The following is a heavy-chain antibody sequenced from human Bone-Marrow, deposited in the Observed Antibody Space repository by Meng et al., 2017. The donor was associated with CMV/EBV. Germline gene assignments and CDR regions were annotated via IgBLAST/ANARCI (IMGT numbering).Heavy chain of an antibody. CDR2: INPGGNT. V-gene: IGHV4-34*01. D-gene: IGHD6-6*01. CDR3: AGGVAARPLPYYSYFGMDV. J-gene: IGHJ6*02. Sequence: VYSWNSVRPPPGQRLEWIVEINPGGNTNYNPSLKSRLTISVDMSKNQFSLHLNSVTVADTAVYYCAGGVAARPLPYYSYFGMDVWGRGTTVTVSS. CDR1: VYS.